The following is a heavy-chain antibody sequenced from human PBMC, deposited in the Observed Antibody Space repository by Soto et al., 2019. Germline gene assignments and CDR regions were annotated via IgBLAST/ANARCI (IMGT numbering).Heavy chain of an antibody. J-gene: IGHJ6*02. Sequence: QVQLVESGGGVVQPGRSLRLSCAASGFTFSSYGMHWVRQAPGKGLEWVAVIWYDGSNKYYADSVKGRFTISRDNSKNTLYLQMNSLRAEDTAVYYCARDFDRNWNYETPNYYGMDVWGQGTTVTVSS. V-gene: IGHV3-33*01. CDR1: GFTFSSYG. D-gene: IGHD1-7*01. CDR3: ARDFDRNWNYETPNYYGMDV. CDR2: IWYDGSNK.